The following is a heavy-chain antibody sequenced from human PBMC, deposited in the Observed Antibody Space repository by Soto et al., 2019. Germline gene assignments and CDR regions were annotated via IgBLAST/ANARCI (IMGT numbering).Heavy chain of an antibody. Sequence: SETLSLTCTVSGGSISSYYWSWIRQPPGKGLEWIGYIYYSGSTNYNPSLKSRVTISVDTSKNQFSLKLSSVTAADTAVYYCARDLRADFWSGYPYYYMDVWGKGTTVTVSS. D-gene: IGHD3-3*01. V-gene: IGHV4-59*12. J-gene: IGHJ6*03. CDR3: ARDLRADFWSGYPYYYMDV. CDR1: GGSISSYY. CDR2: IYYSGST.